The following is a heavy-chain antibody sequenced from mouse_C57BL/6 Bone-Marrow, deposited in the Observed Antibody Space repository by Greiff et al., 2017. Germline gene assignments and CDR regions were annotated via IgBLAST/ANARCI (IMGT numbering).Heavy chain of an antibody. Sequence: QVQLQQPGAELVKPGASVKLSCKASGYTFTSYWMHWVKQRPGQGLEWIGMIHPNSGSTNYNEKFKSKATLTVDKSSSTAYMQLSSLTSEDSAVYYCARKHYYGSSFDYWGQGTLVTVSA. CDR2: IHPNSGST. V-gene: IGHV1-64*01. CDR1: GYTFTSYW. J-gene: IGHJ3*01. CDR3: ARKHYYGSSFDY. D-gene: IGHD1-1*01.